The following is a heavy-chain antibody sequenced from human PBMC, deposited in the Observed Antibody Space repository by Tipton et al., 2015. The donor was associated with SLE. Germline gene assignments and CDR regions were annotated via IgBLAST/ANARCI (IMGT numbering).Heavy chain of an antibody. V-gene: IGHV4-59*12. D-gene: IGHD3-3*01. Sequence: TLSLTCTVSGGSISSYYWSWIRQPPGKGLEWIGYIYYSGSTNYNPSLKSRVTISVDTSKNQFSLKLSSVTAADTAVYYCARGGYFDFWSGYLYYFDYWGQGTLVTVPS. CDR1: GGSISSYY. CDR2: IYYSGST. J-gene: IGHJ4*02. CDR3: ARGGYFDFWSGYLYYFDY.